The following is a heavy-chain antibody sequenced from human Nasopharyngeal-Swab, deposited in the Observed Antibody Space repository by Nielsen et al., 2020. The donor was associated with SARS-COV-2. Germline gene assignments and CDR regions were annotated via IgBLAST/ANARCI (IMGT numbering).Heavy chain of an antibody. Sequence: WVRQAPGQGLEWMGIINPSGGSTSYAQKFQGRVTMTRDTSTSTVYMELSSLRSEDTAVYYCARDPTYDSSGYYQEYFDYWGQGTLDTVSS. CDR2: INPSGGST. CDR3: ARDPTYDSSGYYQEYFDY. D-gene: IGHD3-22*01. J-gene: IGHJ4*02. V-gene: IGHV1-46*01.